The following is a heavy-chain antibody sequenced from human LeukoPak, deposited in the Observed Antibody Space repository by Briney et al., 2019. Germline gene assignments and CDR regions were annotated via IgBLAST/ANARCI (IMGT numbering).Heavy chain of an antibody. V-gene: IGHV4-61*02. CDR3: ARDVPIGTSWRHSDWYFDL. CDR1: GGSISSGSYY. CDR2: IYTSGST. Sequence: PSETLSLTCTVSGGSISSGSYYWSWIRQPAGKGLEWIGRIYTSGSTNYNPSLKSRVTISVDTSKNQFSLKLSSVTAADTAVYYCARDVPIGTSWRHSDWYFDLWGRGTLVTVSS. D-gene: IGHD2-2*01. J-gene: IGHJ2*01.